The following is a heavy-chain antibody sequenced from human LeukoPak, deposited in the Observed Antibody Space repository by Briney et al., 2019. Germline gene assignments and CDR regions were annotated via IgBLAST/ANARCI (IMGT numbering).Heavy chain of an antibody. CDR1: GGSISSSNW. Sequence: SETLPLTCAVSGGSISSSNWWSWVRQPPGKGLEWIGEIYHSGSTNYNPSLKSRVTISVDKSKNQFSLKLSSVTAADTAVYYCAAAGTYNWFDPWGQGTLVTVSS. CDR3: AAAGTYNWFDP. D-gene: IGHD6-13*01. J-gene: IGHJ5*02. CDR2: IYHSGST. V-gene: IGHV4-4*02.